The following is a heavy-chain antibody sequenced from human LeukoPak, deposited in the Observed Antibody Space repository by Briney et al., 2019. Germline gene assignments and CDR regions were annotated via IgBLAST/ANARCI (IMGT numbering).Heavy chain of an antibody. V-gene: IGHV3-30*02. CDR3: AKGLVVTAAYPLDY. CDR2: IRYDGSNK. CDR1: GFTFSSYG. D-gene: IGHD2-2*01. J-gene: IGHJ4*02. Sequence: GGSLRLSCAASGFTFSSYGMHWVRQAPGKGLEWVAFIRYDGSNKYYADSVKGRFTISRDNSKNTLYLQMNSLRAEDTAVYYCAKGLVVTAAYPLDYWGQGTLVTVSS.